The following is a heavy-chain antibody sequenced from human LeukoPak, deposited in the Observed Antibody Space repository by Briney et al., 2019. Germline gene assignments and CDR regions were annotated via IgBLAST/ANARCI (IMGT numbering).Heavy chain of an antibody. CDR3: ARVRDRSSYFYDFDY. CDR1: GGSINSYY. Sequence: PSGTLSLTCTVSGGSINSYYWSWIRQPPGKGLEWIGCIHYSGSTNYNPSLKSRVTTSVDTSKNQFSLRLSSVTAADTAVYYCARVRDRSSYFYDFDYWGQGTLVTVSS. J-gene: IGHJ4*02. V-gene: IGHV4-59*01. CDR2: IHYSGST. D-gene: IGHD3-22*01.